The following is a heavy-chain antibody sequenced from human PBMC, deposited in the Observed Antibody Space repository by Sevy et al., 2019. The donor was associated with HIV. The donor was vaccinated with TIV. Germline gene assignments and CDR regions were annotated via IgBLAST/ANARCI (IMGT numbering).Heavy chain of an antibody. CDR2: IKSKVDGGTT. V-gene: IGHV3-15*01. Sequence: GSLRLSCAVSGLTFTYAWMSWVRQAPGKGLEWVGRIKSKVDGGTTDYGEPVKGRFTISRDDSKNTLYLQMNSLKTEDTAVYYCVTDPIIVLMVTDGMDVWGQGTTVTVSS. D-gene: IGHD2-8*01. CDR1: GLTFTYAW. J-gene: IGHJ6*02. CDR3: VTDPIIVLMVTDGMDV.